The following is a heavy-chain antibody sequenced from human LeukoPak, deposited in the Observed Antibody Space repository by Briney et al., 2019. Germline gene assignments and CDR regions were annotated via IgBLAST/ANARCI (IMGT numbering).Heavy chain of an antibody. V-gene: IGHV1-8*01. J-gene: IGHJ5*02. Sequence: ASVKVSCKASGNTFTSYDINWVRQATGQGLEWMGWINPNSGNTGYAQKFQGRFTMTRNTSISRAYMELSRLRSEDTAVYYCARERESNWNGVNWFDPWGQGTLVTVSS. CDR1: GNTFTSYD. D-gene: IGHD1-1*01. CDR3: ARERESNWNGVNWFDP. CDR2: INPNSGNT.